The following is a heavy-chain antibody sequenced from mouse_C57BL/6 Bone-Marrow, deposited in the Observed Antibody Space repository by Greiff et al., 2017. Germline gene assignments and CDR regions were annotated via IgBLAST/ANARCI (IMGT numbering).Heavy chain of an antibody. CDR1: GYTFTSYW. D-gene: IGHD2-4*01. CDR3: AKSFDYDEGY. Sequence: VQLQQPGAELVKPGASVKLSCKASGYTFTSYWMHWVKQRPGQGLEWIGMIHPNSGSTNYNEKFKDKATLTADKSSSTAYMQLSSLTSEDSAVYYCAKSFDYDEGYWGQGTTLTVSS. J-gene: IGHJ2*01. CDR2: IHPNSGST. V-gene: IGHV1-64*01.